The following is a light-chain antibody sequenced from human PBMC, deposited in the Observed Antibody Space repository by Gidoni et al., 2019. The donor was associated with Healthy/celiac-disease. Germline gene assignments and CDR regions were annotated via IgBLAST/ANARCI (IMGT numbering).Light chain of an antibody. Sequence: EIVLTQSPAPLSLSPGERATLSCRASQSVSSYLAWYQQKPGQAPRLLIYDASNRATGIPARFSGSGAGTDFTLTISSLEPEDFAVYYCQQRSNWPRGGTFXPXTKVDIK. CDR2: DAS. J-gene: IGKJ3*01. CDR3: QQRSNWPRGGT. V-gene: IGKV3-11*01. CDR1: QSVSSY.